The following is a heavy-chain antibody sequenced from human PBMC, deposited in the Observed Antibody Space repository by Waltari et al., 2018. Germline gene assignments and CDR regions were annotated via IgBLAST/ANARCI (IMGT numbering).Heavy chain of an antibody. D-gene: IGHD1-26*01. CDR2: INPKKGDT. CDR1: GYCFTDYH. J-gene: IGHJ4*02. V-gene: IGHV1-2*02. Sequence: QVQLVQSGTEVKKPGASVKVSCQASGYCFTDYHLHWVRQTPGQGLEWLGGINPKKGDTGYAQNFLGRVTMTRDTSSNTGYRDLSGLRSDDTAVFYCARDPGPIVGAPDYWGQGTLVTVSS. CDR3: ARDPGPIVGAPDY.